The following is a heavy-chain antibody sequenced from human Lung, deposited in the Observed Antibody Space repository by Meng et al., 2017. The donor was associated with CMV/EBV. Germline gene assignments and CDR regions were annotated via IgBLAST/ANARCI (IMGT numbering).Heavy chain of an antibody. CDR2: IKQDGSEK. Sequence: GESLKISCAASGFTFSSYWMSWVRQAPGKGLEWVANIKQDGSEKYYVDSVKGRFTISRDNAKNSLYLQMNSLRAEDTAVYYCAREGVFGVVIAGYYGMDVXGRGXTVTFSS. V-gene: IGHV3-7*01. D-gene: IGHD3-3*01. CDR3: AREGVFGVVIAGYYGMDV. CDR1: GFTFSSYW. J-gene: IGHJ6*02.